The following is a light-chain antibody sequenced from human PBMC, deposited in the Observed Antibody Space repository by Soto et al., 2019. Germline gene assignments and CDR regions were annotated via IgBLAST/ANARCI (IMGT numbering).Light chain of an antibody. CDR2: GAS. CDR3: QESNAFPCT. J-gene: IGKJ1*01. V-gene: IGKV3-15*01. CDR1: QSVSSN. Sequence: MTQSPSTLSVPPGDRATLSCRASQSVSSNLAWYQQKPGQAPRLLIYGASTRATGIPARFSGSGSGTDFTLTISSLDPEDFAVYYCQESNAFPCTFGQGTRLEIK.